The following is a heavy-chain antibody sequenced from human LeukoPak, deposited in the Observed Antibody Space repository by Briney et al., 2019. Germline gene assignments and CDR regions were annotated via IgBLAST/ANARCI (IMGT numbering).Heavy chain of an antibody. V-gene: IGHV3-21*03. CDR3: TRRYNYDSSGYYYVRDAFDI. CDR1: GFIFSNYS. D-gene: IGHD3-22*01. CDR2: ISSSSSYI. Sequence: GGSLRLSCAASGFIFSNYSMNWVRQAPGKGLEWVSSISSSSSYIYYADSVKGRFTISRDNGKNSLYLQMNSLKTEDTAVYYCTRRYNYDSSGYYYVRDAFDIWGQGTMVTVSS. J-gene: IGHJ3*02.